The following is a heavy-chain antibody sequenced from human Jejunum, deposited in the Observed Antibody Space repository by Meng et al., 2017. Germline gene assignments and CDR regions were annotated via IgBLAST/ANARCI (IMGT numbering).Heavy chain of an antibody. CDR2: MSASGST. Sequence: QLQLQESGPGLVKPSETLSLTCTVSGGSISSSSHFWGWIRQPPWKGLEWTGSMSASGSTFYNPSLKSRVTMSVDTSKNQFSLKLSAVTAAEAAIYYCARRIRGGSYLGWGQGTLVTVSS. J-gene: IGHJ4*02. CDR3: ARRIRGGSYLG. V-gene: IGHV4-39*01. CDR1: GGSISSSSHF. D-gene: IGHD1-26*01.